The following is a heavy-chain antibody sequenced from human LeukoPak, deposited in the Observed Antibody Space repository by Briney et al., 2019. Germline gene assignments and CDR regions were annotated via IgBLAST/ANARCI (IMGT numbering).Heavy chain of an antibody. Sequence: SETLSLTCTVSGGSISSYYWSWIRQPPGKGLEWIGYIYYTGGTTYNTSLKSRVTISVDTSRTQFSLKLSSVTAADTAVYYCARLAVSGHEYFQHWGQGTLVTVSS. CDR1: GGSISSYY. V-gene: IGHV4-59*08. CDR3: ARLAVSGHEYFQH. CDR2: IYYTGGT. J-gene: IGHJ1*01. D-gene: IGHD7-27*01.